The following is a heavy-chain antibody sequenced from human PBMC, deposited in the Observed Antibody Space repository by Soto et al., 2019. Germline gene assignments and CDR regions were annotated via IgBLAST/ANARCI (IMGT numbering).Heavy chain of an antibody. J-gene: IGHJ3*02. D-gene: IGHD3-3*01. V-gene: IGHV1-18*01. CDR1: GYTLTSYG. CDR2: ISAYNGNT. Sequence: XSVKVSCNASGYTLTSYGIIWERQAPGQGPEWMGWISAYNGNTNYAQKLQGRVTMTTDTSTSTAYMELRSLRSDDTAVYYCARVLGYDFSSGYPDAFDIWGQGTMVTVSS. CDR3: ARVLGYDFSSGYPDAFDI.